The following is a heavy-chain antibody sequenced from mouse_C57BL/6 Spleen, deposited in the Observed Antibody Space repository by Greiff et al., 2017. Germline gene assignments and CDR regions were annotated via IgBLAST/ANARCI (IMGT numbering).Heavy chain of an antibody. V-gene: IGHV14-4*01. CDR2: IDPENGDT. J-gene: IGHJ4*01. Sequence: VQLKESGAELVRPGASVKLSCTASGFNIKDDYMHWVKQRPEQGLEWIGWIDPENGDTEYASKFQGKATITADTSSNPAYLQLSSLTSEDTAVYYCTTDYAMDYWGQGTSVTVSS. CDR3: TTDYAMDY. CDR1: GFNIKDDY.